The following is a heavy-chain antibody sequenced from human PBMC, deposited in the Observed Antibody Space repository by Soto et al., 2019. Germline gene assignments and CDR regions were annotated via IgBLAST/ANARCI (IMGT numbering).Heavy chain of an antibody. V-gene: IGHV1-18*01. CDR3: ARGYCSGGSCGRFVIDY. J-gene: IGHJ4*02. D-gene: IGHD2-15*01. Sequence: ASVKVSCKASGYTFTSYGISWVRQAPGQGLEWMGWISAYNGNTNYAQKLQGRVTMTTDTSTSTAYMELRSLRSDDTAVYYCARGYCSGGSCGRFVIDYWGQGTLVTVSS. CDR1: GYTFTSYG. CDR2: ISAYNGNT.